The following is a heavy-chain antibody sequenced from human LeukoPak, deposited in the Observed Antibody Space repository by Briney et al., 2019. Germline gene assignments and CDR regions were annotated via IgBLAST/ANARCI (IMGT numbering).Heavy chain of an antibody. CDR3: AMRGGRFYFRFDP. D-gene: IGHD3-3*01. Sequence: SETLSLTCTVSGGSISSYYWSWIRQPPGKGLEWIGYIYYSGSTNYNPSLKSRVTISVDTSKNQFSLKLTSVTAADTAVYYCAMRGGRFYFRFDPWGQGTLVTVSS. CDR1: GGSISSYY. J-gene: IGHJ5*02. CDR2: IYYSGST. V-gene: IGHV4-59*12.